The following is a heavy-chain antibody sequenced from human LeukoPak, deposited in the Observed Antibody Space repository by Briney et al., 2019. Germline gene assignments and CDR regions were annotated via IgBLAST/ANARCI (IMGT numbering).Heavy chain of an antibody. J-gene: IGHJ4*02. Sequence: SVKVSCKASGYTFTGYYMHWVRQAPGQGLEWMGRINPNSGGTNYAQKFQGRVTMTRDTSISTAYMELSRLRSDDTAVYYCATQYYYGSGSYSYYFDYWGQGTLVTVSS. CDR1: GYTFTGYY. V-gene: IGHV1-2*06. CDR3: ATQYYYGSGSYSYYFDY. D-gene: IGHD3-10*01. CDR2: INPNSGGT.